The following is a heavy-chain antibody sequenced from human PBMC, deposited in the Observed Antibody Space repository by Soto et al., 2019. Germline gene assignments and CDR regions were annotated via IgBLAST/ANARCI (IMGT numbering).Heavy chain of an antibody. V-gene: IGHV4-59*01. CDR1: GGSISSYY. Sequence: QVQLQESGPGLVKPSETLSLTCTVSGGSISSYYWSWIRQPPGKGLEWIGYIYYSGSTNYNPSLKRRVTIAVDTSKNQFSLKLSSVTAADTAVYYCAREGVGATNFDYWGQGTLVTVSS. D-gene: IGHD1-26*01. J-gene: IGHJ4*02. CDR3: AREGVGATNFDY. CDR2: IYYSGST.